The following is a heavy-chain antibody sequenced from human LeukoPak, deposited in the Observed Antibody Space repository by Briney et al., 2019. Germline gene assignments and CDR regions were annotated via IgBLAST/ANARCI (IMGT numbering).Heavy chain of an antibody. V-gene: IGHV4-39*01. D-gene: IGHD3-9*01. CDR1: GGSISSSSYY. Sequence: SETLSLTCTVSGGSISSSSYYWGWIRQPPGKGLEWIGSIYYSGSTYYNSSLKSRVTISVDTSKNQFSLKLSSVTAADTAVYYCAIPRYFDWLSFDYWGQGTLVTVSS. CDR2: IYYSGST. J-gene: IGHJ4*02. CDR3: AIPRYFDWLSFDY.